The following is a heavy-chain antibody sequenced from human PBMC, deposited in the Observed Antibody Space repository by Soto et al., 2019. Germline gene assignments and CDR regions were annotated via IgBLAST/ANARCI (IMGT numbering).Heavy chain of an antibody. CDR2: INIDGSST. Sequence: EVQLVESGGGLVQPGGSLRLSCAASGFTFSSYWMHWVRQAPGKGLVWVSRINIDGSSTSYADSVKGRFTISRDNAKNTLYLQMNSLRVEDTAVYYCARGRGYCSGSSCYVEFWGQGTLVTVSS. D-gene: IGHD2-15*01. V-gene: IGHV3-74*01. CDR1: GFTFSSYW. CDR3: ARGRGYCSGSSCYVEF. J-gene: IGHJ4*02.